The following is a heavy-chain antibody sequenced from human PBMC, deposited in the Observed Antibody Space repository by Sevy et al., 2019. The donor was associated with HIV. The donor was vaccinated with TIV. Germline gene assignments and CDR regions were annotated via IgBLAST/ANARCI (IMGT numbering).Heavy chain of an antibody. CDR2: ISGSGGST. CDR3: AKDLVPYSDFDY. Sequence: GGSLRLSCAASGFTFSSYAMSWVRQAPGKGLEWVSAISGSGGSTYYADSVKSRFTISRDNSKNTLYLQMNSLRAEDTAVYYCAKDLVPYSDFDYWGQGTLVTVSS. J-gene: IGHJ4*02. D-gene: IGHD2-15*01. CDR1: GFTFSSYA. V-gene: IGHV3-23*01.